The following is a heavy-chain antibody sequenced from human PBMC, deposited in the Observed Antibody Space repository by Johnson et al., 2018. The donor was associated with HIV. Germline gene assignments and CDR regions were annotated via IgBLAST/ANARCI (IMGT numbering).Heavy chain of an antibody. CDR3: AKDLGADYYGSSGISQDAFDI. V-gene: IGHV3-33*06. D-gene: IGHD3-22*01. Sequence: QVQLVESGGGVVQPGRSLRLSCAASGFTFSSYGMHWVRQAPGKGLEWVAVIWYDGSNKYYADSVKGRFTISRDNSKNTLYLQMNSLRAEDTAGYYCAKDLGADYYGSSGISQDAFDIWGQGTMVTVAS. J-gene: IGHJ3*02. CDR2: IWYDGSNK. CDR1: GFTFSSYG.